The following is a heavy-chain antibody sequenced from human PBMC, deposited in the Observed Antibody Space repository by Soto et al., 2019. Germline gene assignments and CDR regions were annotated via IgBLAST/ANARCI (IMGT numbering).Heavy chain of an antibody. CDR3: AHDRGGDDYSNYLDY. CDR1: GFTFSSYG. D-gene: IGHD4-4*01. J-gene: IGHJ4*02. CDR2: ISYDGSNK. V-gene: IGHV3-30*18. Sequence: QVQLVESGGGVVQPGRSLRLSCAASGFTFSSYGMHWVRQAPGKGLEWVAVISYDGSNKYYADSVKGRFTISRDNSKNTLDRYMNCMTAKSASLYYCAHDRGGDDYSNYLDYCGKGTVVVVSS.